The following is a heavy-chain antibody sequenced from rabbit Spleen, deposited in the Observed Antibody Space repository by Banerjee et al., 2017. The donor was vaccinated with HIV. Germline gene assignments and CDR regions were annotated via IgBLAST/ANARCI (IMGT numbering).Heavy chain of an antibody. CDR3: ARDTGTSFSSYGMDL. Sequence: ELVESGGGLVQAGESLKLSCKASGIDFSSYAMIWVRQAPGKGLEWIAYTYPSFGVANYANSVKGRFTISSDSAQNTVFLQMTSLTAADTATYFCARDTGTSFSSYGMDLWGQGTLVTVS. CDR2: TYPSFGVA. CDR1: GIDFSSYA. J-gene: IGHJ3*01. V-gene: IGHV1S47*01. D-gene: IGHD7-1*01.